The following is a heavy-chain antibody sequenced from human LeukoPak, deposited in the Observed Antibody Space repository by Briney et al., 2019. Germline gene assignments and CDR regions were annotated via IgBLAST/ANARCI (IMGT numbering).Heavy chain of an antibody. CDR2: ISAYNGNT. Sequence: GASMKVSCKASVYTFTSYGISWVRQAPGQGLEWMGWISAYNGNTNYAQKLQGRVTMTTDTSTSTAYMELRSLRSDDTAVYYCARVGAVAGTTNFDYWGQGTLVTVSS. J-gene: IGHJ4*02. CDR1: VYTFTSYG. CDR3: ARVGAVAGTTNFDY. D-gene: IGHD6-19*01. V-gene: IGHV1-18*01.